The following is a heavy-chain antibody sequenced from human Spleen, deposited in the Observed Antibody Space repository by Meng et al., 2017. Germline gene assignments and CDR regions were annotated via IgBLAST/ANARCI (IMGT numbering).Heavy chain of an antibody. CDR1: GGSVSDYY. D-gene: IGHD4-11*01. Sequence: QGPLQQWGAGLLKPSQTLSLTCVVSGGSVSDYYWSWIRQPPGKGLEWIGEINHSGSTNYNPSLESRATISVDTSQNNLSLKLSSVTAADSAVYYCARGPTTMAHDFDYWGQGTLVTVSS. CDR3: ARGPTTMAHDFDY. J-gene: IGHJ4*02. CDR2: INHSGST. V-gene: IGHV4-34*01.